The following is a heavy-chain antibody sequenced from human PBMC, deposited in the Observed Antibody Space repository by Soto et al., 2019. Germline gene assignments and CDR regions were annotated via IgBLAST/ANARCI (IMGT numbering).Heavy chain of an antibody. V-gene: IGHV4-30-4*01. CDR2: IYCSGST. Sequence: QVQLQESGPGLVKPSQTLSLTCTVSGGSISSGDSYWGWIRQPPGRGLVWIGYIYCSGSTYYTPSLKSRVTISVDTSKNQFSLKLSSVTAADTAVYYCARAAKTYYYDSSGYYYTFDIWGQGTMVTVSS. D-gene: IGHD3-22*01. J-gene: IGHJ3*02. CDR3: ARAAKTYYYDSSGYYYTFDI. CDR1: GGSISSGDSY.